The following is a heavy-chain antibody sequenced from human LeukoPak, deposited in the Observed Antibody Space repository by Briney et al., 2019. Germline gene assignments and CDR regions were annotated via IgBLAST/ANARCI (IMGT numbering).Heavy chain of an antibody. J-gene: IGHJ4*02. CDR3: ARLSYPNSSGYPDY. Sequence: SETLSLTCTVSGGSISSYYWSWIRQPPGKELEWIGYIYYSGSTNYNPSLKSRVTISVDTSKNQFSLKLSSVTAADTAVYYCARLSYPNSSGYPDYWGQGTLVTVSS. CDR1: GGSISSYY. V-gene: IGHV4-59*08. D-gene: IGHD3-22*01. CDR2: IYYSGST.